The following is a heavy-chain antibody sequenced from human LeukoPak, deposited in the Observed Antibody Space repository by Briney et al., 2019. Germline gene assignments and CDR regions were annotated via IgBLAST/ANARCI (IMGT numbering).Heavy chain of an antibody. CDR2: IYYSGST. D-gene: IGHD6-25*01. Sequence: SETLSLTCTVSGGSITTHYWSWIRQPPGKGLEWIGYIYYSGSTNYNPSLKSRVTISVDTSKNQFSLKLSSVTAADTAVYYCARQGGGFWYFDLWGRGTLVTVSS. V-gene: IGHV4-59*08. CDR3: ARQGGGFWYFDL. CDR1: GGSITTHY. J-gene: IGHJ2*01.